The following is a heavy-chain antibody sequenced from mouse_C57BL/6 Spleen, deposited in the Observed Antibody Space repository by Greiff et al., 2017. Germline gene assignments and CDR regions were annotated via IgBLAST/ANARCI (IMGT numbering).Heavy chain of an antibody. V-gene: IGHV1-59*01. CDR2: IDPSDSYT. D-gene: IGHD2-2*01. J-gene: IGHJ4*01. CDR1: GYTFTSYW. Sequence: QVQLQQPGAELVRPGTSVKLSCKASGYTFTSYWMHWVKQRPGQGLEWIGVIDPSDSYTNYNQKFKGKATLTVDTSSSTAYMQLSSLTSEDSAVYDCARLWLRRGRYAMDYWGQGTSVTGSS. CDR3: ARLWLRRGRYAMDY.